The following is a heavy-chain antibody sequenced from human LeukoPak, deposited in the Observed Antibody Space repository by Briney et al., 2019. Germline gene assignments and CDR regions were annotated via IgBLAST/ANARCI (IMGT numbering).Heavy chain of an antibody. CDR3: AKDAPSGSYYYYYYYVDV. Sequence: GGSLRLSCAASGFTFSSYAMSWVRQAPGKGLEWVSAISGSGGSTYYADSVKGRFTISRDNSKNTLYLQMNSLRAEDTAVYYCAKDAPSGSYYYYYYYVDVWGKGTTVTVSS. D-gene: IGHD1-26*01. V-gene: IGHV3-23*01. J-gene: IGHJ6*03. CDR2: ISGSGGST. CDR1: GFTFSSYA.